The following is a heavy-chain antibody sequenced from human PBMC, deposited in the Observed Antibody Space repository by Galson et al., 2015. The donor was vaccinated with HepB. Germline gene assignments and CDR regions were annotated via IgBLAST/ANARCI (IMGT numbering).Heavy chain of an antibody. J-gene: IGHJ3*02. CDR2: MNPNSGNT. Sequence: SVKVSCKASGYTFTSYDINWVRQATGQGLEWMGWMNPNSGNTGYAQKFQGRVTMTRNTSISTAYMELSSLRSEDTAVYYCAGGGGYSCGNDAFDIWGQGTMVTVSS. CDR1: GYTFTSYD. D-gene: IGHD5-18*01. CDR3: AGGGGYSCGNDAFDI. V-gene: IGHV1-8*01.